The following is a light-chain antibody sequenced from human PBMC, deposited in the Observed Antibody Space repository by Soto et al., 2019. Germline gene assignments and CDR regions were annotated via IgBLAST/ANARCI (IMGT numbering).Light chain of an antibody. Sequence: QSALTQPASVSGSPGQSITISCTGTSSDVGGYNYVSWYQRHPGRAPKLIIYEVSNRPSGVSNRFSGSKSGNTASLTISGLQPEDEADYYCSSYTSSHTWVFGGGTKVTVL. V-gene: IGLV2-14*01. CDR1: SSDVGGYNY. J-gene: IGLJ2*01. CDR3: SSYTSSHTWV. CDR2: EVS.